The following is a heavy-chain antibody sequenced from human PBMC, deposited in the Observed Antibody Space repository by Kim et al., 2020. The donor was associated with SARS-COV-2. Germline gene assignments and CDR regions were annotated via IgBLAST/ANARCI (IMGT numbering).Heavy chain of an antibody. D-gene: IGHD2-2*01. V-gene: IGHV3-48*02. CDR2: ISSSSSTI. Sequence: GGSLRLSCAASGFTFSSYSMNWVRQAPGKGLEWVSYISSSSSTINYADSVKGRFTISRDNAKNSLYLQMNSLRDEDTAVYYCARDSPESNYCSSTSCYAGYHAFDIWGQGTMVTVSS. CDR3: ARDSPESNYCSSTSCYAGYHAFDI. CDR1: GFTFSSYS. J-gene: IGHJ3*02.